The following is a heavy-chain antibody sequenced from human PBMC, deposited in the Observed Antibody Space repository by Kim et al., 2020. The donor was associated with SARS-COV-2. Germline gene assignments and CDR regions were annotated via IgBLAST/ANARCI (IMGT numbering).Heavy chain of an antibody. CDR1: GYSISSGYY. J-gene: IGHJ5*02. D-gene: IGHD4-17*01. CDR3: ARVAHRTTVTTRLVYNWFDP. Sequence: SETLSLTCTVSGYSISSGYYWGWIRQPPGKGLEWIGSIYHSGSTYYNPSLKSRVTISVDTSKNQFSLKLSSVTAADTAVYYCARVAHRTTVTTRLVYNWFDPWGQGTLVTVSS. CDR2: IYHSGST. V-gene: IGHV4-38-2*02.